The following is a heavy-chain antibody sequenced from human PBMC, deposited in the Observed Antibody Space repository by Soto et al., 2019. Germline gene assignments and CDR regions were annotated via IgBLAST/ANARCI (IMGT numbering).Heavy chain of an antibody. CDR2: ISSSSSYI. CDR1: GFTFSSYS. Sequence: EVQLVESGGGLVKPGGSLRLSCAASGFTFSSYSMNWVRQAPGKGLEWVSSISSSSSYIYFADSVKGRFTISRDNAKNSLYLQMNSLRAEDTAVYYCARVEADYDFWSGSSPMDVWGQGTTVTVSS. CDR3: ARVEADYDFWSGSSPMDV. V-gene: IGHV3-21*01. J-gene: IGHJ6*02. D-gene: IGHD3-3*01.